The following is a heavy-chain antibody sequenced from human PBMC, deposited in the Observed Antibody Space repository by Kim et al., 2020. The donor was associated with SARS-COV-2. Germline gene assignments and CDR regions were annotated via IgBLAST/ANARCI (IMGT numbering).Heavy chain of an antibody. Sequence: GGSLRLSCAASGFTFSSYWMSWVRQAPGKGLEWVANIKQDGSEKYYVDSVKGRFTISRDNAKNSLYLQMNSLRAEDTAVYYCARDESNDYGDSRGAFDIWGQGTMVTVSS. CDR2: IKQDGSEK. V-gene: IGHV3-7*03. J-gene: IGHJ3*02. D-gene: IGHD4-17*01. CDR1: GFTFSSYW. CDR3: ARDESNDYGDSRGAFDI.